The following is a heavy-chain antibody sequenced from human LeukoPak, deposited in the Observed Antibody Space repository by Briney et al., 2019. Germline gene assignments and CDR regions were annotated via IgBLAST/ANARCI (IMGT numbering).Heavy chain of an antibody. D-gene: IGHD2-2*01. Sequence: ASVKVSCKASGGTCSSYAISWVRQAPGQGLEWMGYINPHSGDTIYAPNFQGRVTMTRDTSISTVYMELSNLRSDDTAVYYCSTEDKYCSSPSCNDYWGQGTLVTVSS. V-gene: IGHV1-2*02. J-gene: IGHJ4*02. CDR3: STEDKYCSSPSCNDY. CDR2: INPHSGDT. CDR1: GGTCSSYA.